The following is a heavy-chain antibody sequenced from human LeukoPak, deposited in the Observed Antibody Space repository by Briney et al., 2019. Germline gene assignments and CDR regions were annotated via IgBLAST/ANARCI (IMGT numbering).Heavy chain of an antibody. CDR1: VGSFRDFY. J-gene: IGHJ4*02. CDR2: INHSGST. D-gene: IGHD3-9*01. Sequence: PSETLSLTCAVYVGSFRDFYWSWIRQPPGKGLEWSGEINHSGSTNYNPSLKSRVTISVDTSKSQFSLRLSSVTAADTAVYYCARRSRSHTIFWSYWGQGTLVTVSS. CDR3: ARRSRSHTIFWSY. V-gene: IGHV4-34*01.